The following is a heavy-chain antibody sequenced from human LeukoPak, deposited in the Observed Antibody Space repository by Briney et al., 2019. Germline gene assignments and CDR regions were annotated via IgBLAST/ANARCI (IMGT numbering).Heavy chain of an antibody. V-gene: IGHV3-21*01. CDR2: ISSSSSYI. CDR1: GFTVSSNY. D-gene: IGHD2-21*02. Sequence: GSLRLSCAASGFTVSSNYMSWVRQAPGKGLEWVSSISSSSSYIYYADSVKGRFTISRDNAKNSLYLQMNSLRAEDTAVYYCARFPVVTDAYAFDIWGQGTMVTVSS. CDR3: ARFPVVTDAYAFDI. J-gene: IGHJ3*02.